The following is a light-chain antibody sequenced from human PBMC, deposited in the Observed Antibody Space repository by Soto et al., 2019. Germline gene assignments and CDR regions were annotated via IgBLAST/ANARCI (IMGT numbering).Light chain of an antibody. CDR1: QSVSSY. V-gene: IGKV3-11*01. CDR3: QLRSNWPPVT. CDR2: DAS. Sequence: EIVLTQSPATLSLSPGERATLSCRASQSVSSYLAWYQQKPGQAPRLLIYDASNRATAIPARFSGSGSWTDFTLTISSLEPEDFAIYYCQLRSNWPPVTFGGGTKVEIK. J-gene: IGKJ4*01.